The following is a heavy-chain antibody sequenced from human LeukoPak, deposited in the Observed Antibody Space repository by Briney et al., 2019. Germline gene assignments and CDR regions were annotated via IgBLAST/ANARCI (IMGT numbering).Heavy chain of an antibody. CDR2: IIPIFGTA. D-gene: IGHD2-2*01. J-gene: IGHJ6*02. CDR3: AGCSSTSCYYYYGVDV. V-gene: IGHV1-69*13. CDR1: GGTFSSYA. Sequence: GASVKVSCKASGGTFSSYAISWVRQAPGQGLEWMGGIIPIFGTANYAQKFQGRVTITADESTSTAYMELRSLRSEDTAVYYCAGCSSTSCYYYYGVDVWGQGTTVTVSS.